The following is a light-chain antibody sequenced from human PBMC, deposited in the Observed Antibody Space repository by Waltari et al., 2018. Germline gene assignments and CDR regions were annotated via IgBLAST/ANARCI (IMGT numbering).Light chain of an antibody. CDR2: AAS. Sequence: IQLTQSPSFLSASVGDRVTITCRASQGINSFLAWYQQKPGKAPKLLIYAASTLQSGVPSRFSGSGSGTEFTLTISSLQPEDFAAYSCQQLSTYPWTFGQGTRLEIK. V-gene: IGKV1-9*01. CDR3: QQLSTYPWT. J-gene: IGKJ2*02. CDR1: QGINSF.